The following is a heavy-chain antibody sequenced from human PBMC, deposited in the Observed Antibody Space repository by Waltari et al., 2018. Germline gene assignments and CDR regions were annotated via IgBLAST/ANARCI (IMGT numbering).Heavy chain of an antibody. CDR2: IYYSGST. CDR1: GGSISSHY. V-gene: IGHV4-59*11. Sequence: QVQLQESGPGLVKPSETLSLTCTVSGGSISSHYWSWIRQPPGKGLEWIGYIYYSGSTNYNPSLKSRVTISVDTSKNQFSLKLSSVTAANTAVYYCARQVTAGLVVAATLGDWYFDLWGRGTLVTVSS. CDR3: ARQVTAGLVVAATLGDWYFDL. J-gene: IGHJ2*01. D-gene: IGHD2-15*01.